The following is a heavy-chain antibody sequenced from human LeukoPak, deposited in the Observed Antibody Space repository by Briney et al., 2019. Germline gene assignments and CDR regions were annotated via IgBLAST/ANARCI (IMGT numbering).Heavy chain of an antibody. D-gene: IGHD3-16*01. V-gene: IGHV3-21*01. CDR1: GFTFSTYA. J-gene: IGHJ4*02. CDR2: FGTRSTSI. CDR3: ARENDQGFDY. Sequence: GGSLRLSCAASGFTFSTYAMNWVRQAPGKGLEWVSSFGTRSTSIYYAHSVTGRFIISRGNAKNSLYLQMNSLRAEDTAVYYCARENDQGFDYWGQGTLVTVSS.